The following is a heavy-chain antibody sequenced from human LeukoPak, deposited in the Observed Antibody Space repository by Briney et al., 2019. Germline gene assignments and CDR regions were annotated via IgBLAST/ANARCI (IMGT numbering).Heavy chain of an antibody. CDR3: ARLYSSSSVVDY. Sequence: SETLSLTCTVSGGSISSSSYYWGWIRQPPGKGLEWIGSTYYSGSTYYNPSLKSRVTISVDTSKNQFSLKLSSVTAADTAVYYCARLYSSSSVVDYWGQGTLVTVSS. J-gene: IGHJ4*02. CDR1: GGSISSSSYY. CDR2: TYYSGST. V-gene: IGHV4-39*01. D-gene: IGHD6-6*01.